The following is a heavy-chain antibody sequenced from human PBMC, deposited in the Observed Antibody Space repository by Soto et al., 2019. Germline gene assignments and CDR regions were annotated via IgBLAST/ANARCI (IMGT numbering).Heavy chain of an antibody. CDR1: GYTFTSYG. V-gene: IGHV1-18*01. D-gene: IGHD5-18*01. CDR3: AREGYSYGLGDAFDI. CDR2: ISAYNGNT. Sequence: GASVKVSCKASGYTFTSYGISWVRQAPGQGLEWMGWISAYNGNTNYAQKLQGRVTMTTDTSTSTAYMELRSLRSDDTAVYYCAREGYSYGLGDAFDIWGQGTMVTVSS. J-gene: IGHJ3*02.